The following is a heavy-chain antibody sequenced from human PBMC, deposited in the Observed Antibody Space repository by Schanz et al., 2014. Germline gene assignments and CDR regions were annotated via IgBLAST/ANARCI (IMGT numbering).Heavy chain of an antibody. CDR3: AIIGVMVAVAGTRADY. CDR1: GFDFNSYS. Sequence: EEQLLQSGGGLVQPGGSLRLSCEASGFDFNSYSMNWVRQAPGKGLEWVSYISSSGTTIYYADSVKGRFSISRDNAKNSLFLQMNRLRAEDTALYYCAIIGVMVAVAGTRADYWGQGTLVTVSS. J-gene: IGHJ4*02. V-gene: IGHV3-48*04. D-gene: IGHD6-19*01. CDR2: ISSSGTTI.